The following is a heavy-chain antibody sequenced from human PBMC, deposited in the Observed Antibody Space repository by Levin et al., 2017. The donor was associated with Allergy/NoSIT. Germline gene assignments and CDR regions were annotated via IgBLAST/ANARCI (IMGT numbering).Heavy chain of an antibody. Sequence: SETLFLTCTVSGGSISSDNWSWIRQPPGKGLEWIGYIYDTGNTNYNPSLKSRVTLSVDTSKNQFSLKLSSVTPADTAVYYCARFVWGSYRGFDYWGQGTLVTVSS. D-gene: IGHD3-16*02. J-gene: IGHJ4*02. CDR3: ARFVWGSYRGFDY. V-gene: IGHV4-59*01. CDR1: GGSISSDN. CDR2: IYDTGNT.